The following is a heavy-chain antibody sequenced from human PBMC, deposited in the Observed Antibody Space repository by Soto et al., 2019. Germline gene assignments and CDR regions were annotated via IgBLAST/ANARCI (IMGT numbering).Heavy chain of an antibody. V-gene: IGHV4-30-2*01. J-gene: IGHJ4*02. CDR1: GGSISSGDYY. Sequence: SETLSLTCTVSGGSISSGDYYWSWIRQPPGKGLEWIGYIYHSGSTYYNPSLKSRVTISVDGSKNQFSLKLSSVTAADTAVYYCARAVPSSVTTIRPRAVGFDYWGQGTLVTVSS. CDR2: IYHSGST. CDR3: ARAVPSSVTTIRPRAVGFDY. D-gene: IGHD4-17*01.